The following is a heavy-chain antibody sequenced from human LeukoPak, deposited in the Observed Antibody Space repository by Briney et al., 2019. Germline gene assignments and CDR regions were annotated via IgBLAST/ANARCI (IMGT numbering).Heavy chain of an antibody. Sequence: GASVKVSCKASGYTFTGYYMHWVRQAPGQGLEWMGWINPNSGGTNYAQKFQGRVTMTRDTSISTAYMELNRLRSDDTAVYYCARERGYSSSWIDYWGQGTLVTVSS. D-gene: IGHD6-13*01. J-gene: IGHJ4*02. CDR1: GYTFTGYY. CDR3: ARERGYSSSWIDY. CDR2: INPNSGGT. V-gene: IGHV1-2*02.